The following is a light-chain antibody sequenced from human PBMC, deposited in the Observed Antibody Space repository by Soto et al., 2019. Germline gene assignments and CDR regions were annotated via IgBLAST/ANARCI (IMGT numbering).Light chain of an antibody. CDR1: QTISSW. V-gene: IGKV1-5*03. CDR2: KAS. J-gene: IGKJ5*01. Sequence: DIQMTQSPSTLSGSLGDRVTITCRVSQTISSWLSWYQQKPGKAPKLLIYKASTLKSGVPSRFSGSGSGTEFTLTISSLQSEDFAVYYCQEYNNWPLLTFGQGTRLEIK. CDR3: QEYNNWPLLT.